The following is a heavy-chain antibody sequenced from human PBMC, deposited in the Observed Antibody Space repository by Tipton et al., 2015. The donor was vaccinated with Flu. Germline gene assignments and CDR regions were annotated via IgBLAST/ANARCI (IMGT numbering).Heavy chain of an antibody. V-gene: IGHV4-31*03. J-gene: IGHJ6*02. CDR3: ARDLYGYYGMDV. CDR2: IYYSGST. CDR1: GGSISSGGYY. Sequence: TLSLTCTVSGGSISSGGYYWSWIRQHPGKGLEWIGYIYYSGSTYYNPSLKSRVTISVDTSKNQFSLNLSSVTAADTAVYYCARDLYGYYGMDVWGQGTTVTVSS. D-gene: IGHD4-17*01.